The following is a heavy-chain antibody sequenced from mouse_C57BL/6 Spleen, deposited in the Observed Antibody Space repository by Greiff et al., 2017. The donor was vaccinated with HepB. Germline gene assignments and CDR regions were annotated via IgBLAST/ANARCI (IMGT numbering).Heavy chain of an antibody. J-gene: IGHJ4*01. CDR2: IYPGDGDT. V-gene: IGHV1-82*01. D-gene: IGHD1-1*01. CDR3: ARGVVANAMDY. Sequence: VQLQQSGPELVKPGASVKISCKASGYAFSSSWMNWVKQRPGKGLEWIGRIYPGDGDTNYNGKFKGKATLTADKTSSTVYMQISRLTSEDSAFYFCARGVVANAMDYWGQGTSVTVSS. CDR1: GYAFSSSW.